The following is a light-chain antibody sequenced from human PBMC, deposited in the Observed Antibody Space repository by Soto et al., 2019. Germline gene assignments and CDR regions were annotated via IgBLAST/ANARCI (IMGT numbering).Light chain of an antibody. V-gene: IGKV4-1*01. CDR1: QTVLYSTNNKNY. J-gene: IGKJ4*01. CDR3: HQYYSLPLT. Sequence: DIVMTQSPDSLAVSMGERATINCRSSQTVLYSTNNKNYLAWYQHKRGQPPKLLISWASARESGVPDRFSGNGSGTDFTLTISGLQAEDVAVYYCHQYYSLPLTFGGGTKVEIK. CDR2: WAS.